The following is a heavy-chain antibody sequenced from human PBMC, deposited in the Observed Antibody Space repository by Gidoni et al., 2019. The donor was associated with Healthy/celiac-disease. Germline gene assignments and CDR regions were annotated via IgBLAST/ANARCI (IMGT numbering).Heavy chain of an antibody. Sequence: EVQLVESGGGLVQPGGSLRLSCAASGFTFSSYWMHWVRQAPGKGLVWVSRINSDGSSTSYAESVKGRFTISRDNAKNTLYLQMNSLRAEDTAVYYCAREDIVVVPAAISRKPNYYYYYGMDVWGQGTTVTVSS. CDR3: AREDIVVVPAAISRKPNYYYYYGMDV. D-gene: IGHD2-2*02. J-gene: IGHJ6*02. CDR2: INSDGSST. CDR1: GFTFSSYW. V-gene: IGHV3-74*01.